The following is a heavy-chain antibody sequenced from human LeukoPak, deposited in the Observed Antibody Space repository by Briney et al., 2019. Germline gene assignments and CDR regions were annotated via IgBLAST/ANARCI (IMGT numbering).Heavy chain of an antibody. CDR2: ISGSGIST. Sequence: GGSLRLSCAASGLTFSSYAMSWVRQAPGKGLEWVSGISGSGISTLYADSVQGRFIISRDNSNNTLYLEMNNLRAEDTAVYYCAKDRLKGIAEAGTGWFDSWGQGALVTASS. CDR1: GLTFSSYA. J-gene: IGHJ5*01. V-gene: IGHV3-23*01. CDR3: AKDRLKGIAEAGTGWFDS. D-gene: IGHD6-13*01.